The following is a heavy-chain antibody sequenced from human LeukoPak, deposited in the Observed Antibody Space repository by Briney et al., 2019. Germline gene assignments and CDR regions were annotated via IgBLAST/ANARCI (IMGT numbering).Heavy chain of an antibody. CDR3: ARVYYSSRYDYWYFDL. J-gene: IGHJ2*01. Sequence: PSETLSLTCTVSSGSISSSSYYWGWLRQPPGKGLEWIGSIYYSRRNNYNPSLKSRITISVETSKQQLSLKLSSVTAADPAVYYCARVYYSSRYDYWYFDLWGRGTLVTVSS. V-gene: IGHV4-39*07. D-gene: IGHD6-13*01. CDR2: IYYSRRN. CDR1: SGSISSSSYY.